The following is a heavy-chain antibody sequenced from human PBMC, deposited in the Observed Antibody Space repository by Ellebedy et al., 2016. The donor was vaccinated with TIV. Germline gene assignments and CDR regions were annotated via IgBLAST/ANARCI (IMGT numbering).Heavy chain of an antibody. D-gene: IGHD3-10*01. CDR1: GFTFSSYD. J-gene: IGHJ3*02. V-gene: IGHV3-13*05. CDR2: IGTAGDP. CDR3: ARGSNVLWFGELLYRPDDAFDI. Sequence: GGSLRLSCAASGFTFSSYDMHWVRQATGKGLEWVSAIGTAGDPYYADSVKGRFTISRDNSKNTLYLQMNSLRAEDTAVYYCARGSNVLWFGELLYRPDDAFDIWGQGTMVTVSS.